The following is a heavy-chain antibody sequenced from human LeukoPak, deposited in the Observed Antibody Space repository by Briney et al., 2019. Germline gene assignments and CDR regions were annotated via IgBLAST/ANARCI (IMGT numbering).Heavy chain of an antibody. D-gene: IGHD1-1*01. Sequence: ASVTVSCKASGYIFSSYVIHWIRRAPGQRLEWMGWINVGNGDTKYSQKFQGRVSIARDTSASTAYMELCSLRSEDTAIYYCARDRGGTGDFDYWSQGALVTVSS. J-gene: IGHJ4*02. CDR3: ARDRGGTGDFDY. CDR2: INVGNGDT. CDR1: GYIFSSYV. V-gene: IGHV1-3*01.